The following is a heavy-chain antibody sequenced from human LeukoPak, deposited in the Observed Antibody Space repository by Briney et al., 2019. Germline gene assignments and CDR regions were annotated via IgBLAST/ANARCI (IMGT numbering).Heavy chain of an antibody. J-gene: IGHJ4*02. CDR1: GFTFSNYS. V-gene: IGHV3-21*01. CDR2: ISSSSSYI. CDR3: ARYDSGSYRY. Sequence: PGGSLRLSCAASGFTFSNYSMNRVRQAPGKGLEWVSSISSSSSYIYYADSVKGRFTISRDNAKNSLYLQMNSLRAEDTAVYYCARYDSGSYRYWGQGTLVTVSS. D-gene: IGHD1-26*01.